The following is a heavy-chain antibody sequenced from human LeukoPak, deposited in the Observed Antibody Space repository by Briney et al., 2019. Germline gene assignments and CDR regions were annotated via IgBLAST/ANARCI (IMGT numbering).Heavy chain of an antibody. Sequence: GASVKVACKASGYTLTGYYMHWLRQAPGQGLEWMGWINPNSGDTNYAQKFQGRVTMTRDTSINTAYIELSRLTSDDTAVYYCAKYPYEYYFDYWGQGTLVTVSS. D-gene: IGHD2-2*01. V-gene: IGHV1-2*02. CDR2: INPNSGDT. CDR1: GYTLTGYY. CDR3: AKYPYEYYFDY. J-gene: IGHJ4*02.